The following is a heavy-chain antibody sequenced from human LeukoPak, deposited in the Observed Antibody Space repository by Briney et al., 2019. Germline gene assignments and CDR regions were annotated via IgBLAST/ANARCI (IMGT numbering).Heavy chain of an antibody. D-gene: IGHD6-19*01. J-gene: IGHJ4*02. V-gene: IGHV3-30*18. CDR1: GFTFSSYG. CDR3: AKDIYSSGSQIDY. CDR2: ISYDESNK. Sequence: GGSLRLSCAASGFTFSSYGMHWVRQAPGKGLEWVAVISYDESNKHYADSVKGRFTISRDNSKNTLYLQMNSLRAEDTAVYYCAKDIYSSGSQIDYWGQGTLVTVP.